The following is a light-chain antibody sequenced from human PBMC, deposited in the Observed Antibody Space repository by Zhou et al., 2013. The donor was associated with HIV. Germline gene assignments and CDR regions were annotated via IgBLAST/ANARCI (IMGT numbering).Light chain of an antibody. CDR2: GAS. J-gene: IGKJ4*01. V-gene: IGKV3-20*01. CDR3: QLFEDSPPRFT. Sequence: EIVLTQSPGTLSLSPGERATLSCRASQSVSSTYLAWYQQRPGQAPTVLIYGASMRATGTPDRFSGFGSGTDFTLTISRLEPEDSALYSCQLFEDSPPRFTFGGGTKVVIK. CDR1: QSVSSTY.